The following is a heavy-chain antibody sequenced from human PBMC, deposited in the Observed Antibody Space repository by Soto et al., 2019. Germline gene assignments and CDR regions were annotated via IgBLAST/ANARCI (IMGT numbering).Heavy chain of an antibody. Sequence: PSETLSLTCTVSGGSISSGGYYWSWIRQHPGKGLEWIGYIYYSGSTYYNPSLKSRVTKSVDTSKNQFSLKLSSVTAADTAFFYCARGPPLFFSSTSCYPTYYYYYMDVWGKGTTVTVSS. D-gene: IGHD2-2*01. CDR2: IYYSGST. V-gene: IGHV4-31*03. CDR3: ARGPPLFFSSTSCYPTYYYYYMDV. J-gene: IGHJ6*03. CDR1: GGSISSGGYY.